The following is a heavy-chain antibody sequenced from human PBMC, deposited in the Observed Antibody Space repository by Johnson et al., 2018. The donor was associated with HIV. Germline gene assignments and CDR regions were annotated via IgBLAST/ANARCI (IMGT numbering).Heavy chain of an antibody. V-gene: IGHV3-74*01. CDR2: INSDGSST. Sequence: VQLVESGGGLVQPGGSLRLSCAASGFTFSSYWMHWVRQAPGKGLVWVSRINSDGSSTSYADSVKGRFTISRDNSKNTLYLQLSSLRSEDTAVYYCARDSGVPGNDAFDIWGQGTMVTVSS. D-gene: IGHD3-10*01. CDR3: ARDSGVPGNDAFDI. J-gene: IGHJ3*02. CDR1: GFTFSSYW.